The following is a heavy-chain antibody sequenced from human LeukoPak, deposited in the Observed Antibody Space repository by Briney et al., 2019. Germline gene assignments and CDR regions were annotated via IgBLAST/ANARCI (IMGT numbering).Heavy chain of an antibody. CDR1: GGSFSSYY. J-gene: IGHJ4*02. Sequence: SETLSLTCTVSGGSFSSYYWSWIRQPPGKGLEWIGYIYYSGSTNYNPSLKSRVSMSVDTSKNQFSLNLNSVTAADTAVYYCARTEYFFDHWGQGTLVTVSS. CDR3: ARTEYFFDH. V-gene: IGHV4-59*01. CDR2: IYYSGST. D-gene: IGHD3-10*01.